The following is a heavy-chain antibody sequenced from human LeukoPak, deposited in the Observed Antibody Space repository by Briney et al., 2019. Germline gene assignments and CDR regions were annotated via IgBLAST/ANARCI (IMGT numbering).Heavy chain of an antibody. Sequence: GGSLRLSCAASGFTVSSNYMSWVRQAPGKGLEWVSVIYSGGSTYYADSVKGRFTISRDNSKNTLYLQMNSLRAEDTAVYYCARYHSSGYYYFDYWAWEPWSPSPQ. D-gene: IGHD3-22*01. J-gene: IGHJ4*02. V-gene: IGHV3-53*01. CDR1: GFTVSSNY. CDR3: ARYHSSGYYYFDY. CDR2: IYSGGST.